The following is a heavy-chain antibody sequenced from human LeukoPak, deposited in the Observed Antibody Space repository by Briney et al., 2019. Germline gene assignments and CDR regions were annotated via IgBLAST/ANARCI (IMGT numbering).Heavy chain of an antibody. V-gene: IGHV3-33*01. CDR3: ARGPDQQLLLSLDY. D-gene: IGHD2-2*01. CDR1: GFTFSSYG. CDR2: IWYDGSNK. J-gene: IGHJ4*02. Sequence: PGRSLRLSCAASGFTFSSYGMHWVRQAPGKGLEWVAVIWYDGSNKYYADSVKGRFTISRDNSKNTLYLQMNSLRAEDTAVYYCARGPDQQLLLSLDYWGQGTLVTVSS.